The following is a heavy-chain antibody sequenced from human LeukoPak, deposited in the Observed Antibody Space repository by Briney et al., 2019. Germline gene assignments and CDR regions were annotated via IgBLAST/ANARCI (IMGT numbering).Heavy chain of an antibody. CDR1: GYTLTELS. J-gene: IGHJ3*02. V-gene: IGHV1-24*01. CDR3: AIRRDTAMVDAFDI. CDR2: FDPEDGET. Sequence: ASVKVSCEVSGYTLTELSMHWVRQAPGKGLEWMGGFDPEDGETIYAQKFQGRVTMTEDTSTDTAYMELSSLRSEDTAVYYCAIRRDTAMVDAFDIWGQGTMVTVPS. D-gene: IGHD5-18*01.